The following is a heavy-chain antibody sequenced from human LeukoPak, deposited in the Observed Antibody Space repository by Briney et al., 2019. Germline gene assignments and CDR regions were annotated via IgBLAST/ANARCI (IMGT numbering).Heavy chain of an antibody. CDR2: ISAYNGNT. D-gene: IGHD3-3*01. V-gene: IGHV1-18*01. Sequence: ASVKVSCKASGYTFTSYGISWVRQAPGQGLEWMGWISAYNGNTNYAQKLQGRVTMTTDTSTSTAYMELRSLRSDDTAVYYCARSGEPTYYDFWRGAFDIWGQGTMVTVSS. CDR3: ARSGEPTYYDFWRGAFDI. CDR1: GYTFTSYG. J-gene: IGHJ3*02.